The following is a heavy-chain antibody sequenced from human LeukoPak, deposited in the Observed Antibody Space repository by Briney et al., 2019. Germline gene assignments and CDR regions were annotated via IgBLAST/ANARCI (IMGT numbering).Heavy chain of an antibody. CDR3: ANLVIAAAGTGYDFDY. CDR2: INPNSGGT. J-gene: IGHJ4*02. CDR1: GYTFTSYA. V-gene: IGHV1-2*06. D-gene: IGHD6-13*01. Sequence: ASVKVSCKASGYTFTSYAMNWVRQAPGQGLEWMGRINPNSGGTNYAQKFQGRVTMTRDTSISTAYMELSRLRSDDTAVYYCANLVIAAAGTGYDFDYWGQGTLVTVSS.